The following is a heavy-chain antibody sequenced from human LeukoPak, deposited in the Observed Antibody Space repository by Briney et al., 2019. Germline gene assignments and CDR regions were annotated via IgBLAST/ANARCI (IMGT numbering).Heavy chain of an antibody. CDR2: ISGSGGST. Sequence: GGSLRLSCAASGFTFSSYGMHWVRQAPGKGLEWVSAISGSGGSTYFADSVKGRFTISRDNSKNTLYLQMNSLRAEDTAVYYCAKDPRKEVAGDYWGQGTLVTVSS. D-gene: IGHD6-19*01. J-gene: IGHJ4*02. CDR3: AKDPRKEVAGDY. CDR1: GFTFSSYG. V-gene: IGHV3-23*01.